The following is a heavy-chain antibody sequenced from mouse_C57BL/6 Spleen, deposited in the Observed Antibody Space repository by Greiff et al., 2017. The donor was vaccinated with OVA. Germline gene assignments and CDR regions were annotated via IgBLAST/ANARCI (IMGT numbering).Heavy chain of an antibody. CDR1: GFTFSDYG. J-gene: IGHJ2*01. CDR3: ARDWEEGYFDY. CDR2: ISSGSSTI. V-gene: IGHV5-17*01. Sequence: EVHLVESGGGLVKPGGSLKLSCAASGFTFSDYGMHWVRQAPGKGLEWVAYISSGSSTIYYADTVKGRFTISRDNAKNTLFLQMTSLRSEDTAMYYCARDWEEGYFDYWGQGTTLTVSS. D-gene: IGHD4-1*01.